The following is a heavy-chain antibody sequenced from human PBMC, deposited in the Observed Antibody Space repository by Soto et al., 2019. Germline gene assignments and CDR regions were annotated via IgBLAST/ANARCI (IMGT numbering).Heavy chain of an antibody. Sequence: QVQLVESGGGVVQPGRSLRLSCAASGFTFSSYGMHWVRQAPGKGLEWVAVISYDGSNKYYADSVKGRFTISRDNSKNTLYLQMNSLRAEDMAVYHCTRDALPDYSNYPSHFDYWGQGTLVTVFS. J-gene: IGHJ4*02. CDR1: GFTFSSYG. CDR3: TRDALPDYSNYPSHFDY. CDR2: ISYDGSNK. D-gene: IGHD4-4*01. V-gene: IGHV3-30*03.